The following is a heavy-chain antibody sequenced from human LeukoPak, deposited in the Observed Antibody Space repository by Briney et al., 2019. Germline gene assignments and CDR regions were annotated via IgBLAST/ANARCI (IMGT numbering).Heavy chain of an antibody. D-gene: IGHD3-10*01. CDR3: ARQTMVRGVTDAFDI. Sequence: ASVKVSCKASGGTFSSYAISWVRQAPGQGLEWMGGIIPIFGTANYAQKFQSRVSITADKTTSTAHMELSSLGSEDTAVYYCARQTMVRGVTDAFDIWGQGTMVTVSS. J-gene: IGHJ3*02. CDR1: GGTFSSYA. CDR2: IIPIFGTA. V-gene: IGHV1-69*06.